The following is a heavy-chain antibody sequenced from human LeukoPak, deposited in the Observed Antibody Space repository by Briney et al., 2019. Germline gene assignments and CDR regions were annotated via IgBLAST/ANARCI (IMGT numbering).Heavy chain of an antibody. J-gene: IGHJ4*02. V-gene: IGHV3-23*01. D-gene: IGHD4-23*01. CDR2: ISGSGGST. CDR3: AREWYEYGGESGGY. CDR1: GFTFSSYA. Sequence: ESGGSLRLSCAASGFTFSSYAMSWVRQARGKGLEWVSAISGSGGSTYYADSVKGRFTISRDNSKNTLYLQMNSVRAEDTAVYYCAREWYEYGGESGGYWGQGTLVTVSS.